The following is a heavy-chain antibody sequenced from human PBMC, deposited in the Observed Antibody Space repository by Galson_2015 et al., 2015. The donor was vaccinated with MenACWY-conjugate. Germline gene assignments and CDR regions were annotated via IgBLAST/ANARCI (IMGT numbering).Heavy chain of an antibody. J-gene: IGHJ4*02. CDR3: TTDRGIEALPSLAY. Sequence: SLRLSCAASGFNFNNAWMNWVRQAPGKGLEWVARIKSNNKGGTKEYAAPVKGRFTISRDDSKNTLFLQMESLRSEDTAVYFCTTDRGIEALPSLAYWGQGAPVTVSS. V-gene: IGHV3-15*07. CDR2: IKSNNKGGTK. D-gene: IGHD2-15*01. CDR1: GFNFNNAW.